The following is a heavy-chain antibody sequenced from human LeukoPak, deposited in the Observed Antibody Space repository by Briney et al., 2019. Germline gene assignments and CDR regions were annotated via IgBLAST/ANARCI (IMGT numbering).Heavy chain of an antibody. J-gene: IGHJ4*02. CDR3: ASGYNGLDF. CDR1: GGSISSNSYY. CDR2: IYYSGST. D-gene: IGHD5-12*01. Sequence: SETLSLTCTVSGGSISSNSYYGRWIRQPPGKGVVWIGSIYYSGSTYYNTSLKSRVTISVDTSKYQFSLKLSSVTAADTAVYYCASGYNGLDFWGQGTLVTVSS. V-gene: IGHV4-39*01.